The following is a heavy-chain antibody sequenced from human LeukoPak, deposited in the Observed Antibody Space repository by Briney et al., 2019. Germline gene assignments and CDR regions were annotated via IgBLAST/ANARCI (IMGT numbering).Heavy chain of an antibody. CDR2: INPNSGGT. D-gene: IGHD3-3*02. CDR1: GYTFTGYY. J-gene: IGHJ6*03. V-gene: IGHV1-2*02. CDR3: ARDSITAPLKYYYYYYMDV. Sequence: ASVKVSCKASGYTFTGYYMHWVRQAPGQGLEWMGWINPNSGGTNYAQKFQGRVTMTRDTSISTAYMELSRLRSDDTAVYYCARDSITAPLKYYYYYYMDVWGKGTTVTVSS.